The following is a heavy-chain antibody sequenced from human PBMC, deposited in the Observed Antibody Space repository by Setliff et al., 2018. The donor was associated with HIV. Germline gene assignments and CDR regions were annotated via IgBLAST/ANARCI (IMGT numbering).Heavy chain of an antibody. CDR1: GGSISSSSYY. V-gene: IGHV4-39*01. Sequence: SETLSLTCTVSGGSISSSSYYWGWIRQPPGKGLQWIGSIYYRGSTYYNPSLKSRVTISVDTSKNQFSPKLRSVTAADTALYYCARGRYRSRWYASDHYYIDVWGKGTTVTVSS. CDR2: IYYRGST. D-gene: IGHD6-13*01. J-gene: IGHJ6*03. CDR3: ARGRYRSRWYASDHYYIDV.